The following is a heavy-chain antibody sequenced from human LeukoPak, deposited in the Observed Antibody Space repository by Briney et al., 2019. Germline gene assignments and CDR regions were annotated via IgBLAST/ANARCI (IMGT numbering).Heavy chain of an antibody. J-gene: IGHJ1*01. CDR2: ISGSGGSI. CDR3: AKDEDARPMYFQD. CDR1: GFXFISYA. Sequence: GGSLRLSCAASGFXFISYAISWVRQAPGKGLEWVSAISGSGGSIYYADSVKGRFTVSRDNSKNTLYLQMNTLRAEDTAVYYCAKDEDARPMYFQDWGQGTLVTVSS. V-gene: IGHV3-23*01. D-gene: IGHD3-10*02.